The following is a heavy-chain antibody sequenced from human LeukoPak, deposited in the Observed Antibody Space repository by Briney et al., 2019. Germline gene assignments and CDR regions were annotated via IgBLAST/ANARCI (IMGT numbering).Heavy chain of an antibody. V-gene: IGHV4-4*07. CDR2: ISTSGST. CDR3: ARGASGSSLSGFDI. D-gene: IGHD1-26*01. J-gene: IGHJ3*02. CDR1: GGSISNYY. Sequence: SETLSLTCTVSGGSISNYYWNWIRQPAGKGLQWIGHISTSGSTNYSPSLKSRVTMSIDTSKNQFSLNPSSVTAADTAVYYCARGASGSSLSGFDIWGQGTMVTVS.